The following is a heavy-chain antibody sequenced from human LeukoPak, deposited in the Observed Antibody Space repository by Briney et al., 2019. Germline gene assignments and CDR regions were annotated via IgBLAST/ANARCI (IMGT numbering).Heavy chain of an antibody. J-gene: IGHJ4*02. Sequence: GASVKASCKVSGYTLTELAMHWVRQAPGKGLEWMGGFDPEDGETIYAQKFQGRVTMTEDTSTDTAYMELSSLRSEDTAVYYCATGYYGSGSNLNFDYWGQGTLVTVSS. D-gene: IGHD3-10*01. CDR3: ATGYYGSGSNLNFDY. V-gene: IGHV1-24*01. CDR1: GYTLTELA. CDR2: FDPEDGET.